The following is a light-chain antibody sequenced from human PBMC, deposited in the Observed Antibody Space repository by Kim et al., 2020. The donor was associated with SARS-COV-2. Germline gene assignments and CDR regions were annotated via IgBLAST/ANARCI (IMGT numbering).Light chain of an antibody. Sequence: GDRVTITCQASEDVSDYFNWYHQKPGEAPKVLIRDAANLESGVPSRFSRGGYGTEFSLTISSVQTEDMGTYYCQQYDAPPFTFGQGTRLEIK. J-gene: IGKJ5*01. CDR2: DAA. CDR3: QQYDAPPFT. CDR1: EDVSDY. V-gene: IGKV1-33*01.